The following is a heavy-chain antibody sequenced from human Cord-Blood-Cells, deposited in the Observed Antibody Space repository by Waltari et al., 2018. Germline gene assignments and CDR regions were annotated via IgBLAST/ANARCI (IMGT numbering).Heavy chain of an antibody. CDR1: GGSISSSSYS. CDR3: ARYCSGGSCYDAFDI. D-gene: IGHD2-15*01. Sequence: QLQLQESGPGLVKPSETLSLTCTVPGGSISSSSYSWGWIRQPPGKELEWIGSIYYSGSTYYNPSLKSRVTISVDTSKNQFSLKLSSVTAADTAVYYCARYCSGGSCYDAFDIWGQGTMVTVSS. CDR2: IYYSGST. V-gene: IGHV4-39*01. J-gene: IGHJ3*02.